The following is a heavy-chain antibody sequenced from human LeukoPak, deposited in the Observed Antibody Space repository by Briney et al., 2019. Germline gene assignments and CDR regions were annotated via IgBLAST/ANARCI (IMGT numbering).Heavy chain of an antibody. CDR3: AISHSGSPTG. CDR2: INSEGSST. D-gene: IGHD1-26*01. V-gene: IGHV3-74*01. J-gene: IGHJ4*02. Sequence: GALVPSFASPGFPFSSYWMHWVPPAPGKGLLWVSSINSEGSSTSYADSVKGRFTISRDNPKNTLDLQMNSLRAEDTAVYYCAISHSGSPTGWGQGTLVTVSS. CDR1: GFPFSSYW.